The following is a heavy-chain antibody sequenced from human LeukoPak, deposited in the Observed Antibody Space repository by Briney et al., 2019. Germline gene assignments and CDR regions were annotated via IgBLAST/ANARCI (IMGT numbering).Heavy chain of an antibody. V-gene: IGHV4-30-4*08. Sequence: PSETLSLTCTVSGGSISSGDYYWSWIRQPPGKGLEWIGYIYYSGSTYYNPSLKSRVTISVDTSKNQFSLKLSSVTAADTAVYYCARRYRRSGSYSGAFDIWGQGTMVTVSS. D-gene: IGHD3-10*01. CDR1: GGSISSGDYY. J-gene: IGHJ3*02. CDR3: ARRYRRSGSYSGAFDI. CDR2: IYYSGST.